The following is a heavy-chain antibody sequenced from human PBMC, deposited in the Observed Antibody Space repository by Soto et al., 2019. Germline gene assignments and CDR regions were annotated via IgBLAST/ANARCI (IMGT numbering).Heavy chain of an antibody. CDR1: GFTFSSYW. CDR2: IKQDGSEK. Sequence: GGSLRLSCAASGFTFSSYWRSWVRQAPGKGLEWVANIKQDGSEKYYVDSVKGRVTISRDNAKNSLYLQRNSLRAEDTAGYYCARVGNAAVDAFDIWGQGTMVTVSS. D-gene: IGHD2-15*01. J-gene: IGHJ3*02. V-gene: IGHV3-7*01. CDR3: ARVGNAAVDAFDI.